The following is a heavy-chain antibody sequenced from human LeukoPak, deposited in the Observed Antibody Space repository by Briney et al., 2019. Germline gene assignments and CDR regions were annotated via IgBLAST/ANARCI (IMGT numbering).Heavy chain of an antibody. Sequence: GGSLRLSCAASGFTVSSNYMSWVRQAPGKGLEWVSVIYSSGTTYYAESVKGRFSISRDNSKNTLYLQMNSLRAEDTAVYYCARDRWIQADWGQGTLVTVSS. CDR1: GFTVSSNY. V-gene: IGHV3-66*01. CDR3: ARDRWIQAD. J-gene: IGHJ4*02. CDR2: IYSSGTT. D-gene: IGHD5-18*01.